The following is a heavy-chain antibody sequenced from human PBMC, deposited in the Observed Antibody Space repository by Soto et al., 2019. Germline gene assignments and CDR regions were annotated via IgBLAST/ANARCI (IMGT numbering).Heavy chain of an antibody. CDR3: ARDVSGSSIAAPYFDY. CDR1: GFTFTSYS. V-gene: IGHV3-48*01. J-gene: IGHJ4*02. Sequence: EVQLVESGGGLVQPGGSLRLSCAASGFTFTSYSMNWVRQAPGKGLEWVSYISSSSNTIYYADPVKGRFTISRDNAKTSLYLQMSRLTAEDTAVYYCARDVSGSSIAAPYFDYWGQGTLVTVSS. CDR2: ISSSSNTI. D-gene: IGHD6-6*01.